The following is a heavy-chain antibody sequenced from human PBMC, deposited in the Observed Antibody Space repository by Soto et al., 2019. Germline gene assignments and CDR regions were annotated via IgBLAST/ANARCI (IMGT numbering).Heavy chain of an antibody. CDR2: ISYSGST. CDR3: ATMGTPATGLYFFDY. Sequence: QVQLRESGPGLVKPSQTLSLTCTVSGGSISSGNYYWSWIRQPPGKGLEWIGFISYSGSTYYSTSRKSRVTISVDTSKSQCSLNLSFVTAADTAVYYCATMGTPATGLYFFDYWGQGSLVTVSS. J-gene: IGHJ4*02. D-gene: IGHD2-15*01. CDR1: GGSISSGNYY. V-gene: IGHV4-30-4*01.